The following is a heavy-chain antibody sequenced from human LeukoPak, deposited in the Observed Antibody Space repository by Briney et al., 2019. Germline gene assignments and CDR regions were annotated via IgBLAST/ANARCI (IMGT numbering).Heavy chain of an antibody. CDR3: ARVLKWFGKLIDY. J-gene: IGHJ4*02. V-gene: IGHV3-11*04. CDR1: GFTFSDYA. Sequence: GGSLRLSCAASGFTFSDYAMHWVRQAPGKGLEWVSYISSSGSTIYYADSVKGRFTTSRDNAKNSLYLQMNSLRAEDKAVYYCARVLKWFGKLIDYWGQGTLVTVSP. CDR2: ISSSGSTI. D-gene: IGHD3-10*01.